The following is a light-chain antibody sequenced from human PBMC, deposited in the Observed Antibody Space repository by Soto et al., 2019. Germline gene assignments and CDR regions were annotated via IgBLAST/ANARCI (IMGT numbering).Light chain of an antibody. CDR3: QKRSNWPPVFT. CDR2: DAS. CDR1: QSVSIY. Sequence: EIVLTHSPATLSLSPGERATLSCRASQSVSIYLAWYQQKPGQAPRLLIYDASNRATGIPARFSGSGSGTDFTLTISSLEPEYFAVYYCQKRSNWPPVFTFGPGTKGDIK. J-gene: IGKJ3*01. V-gene: IGKV3-11*01.